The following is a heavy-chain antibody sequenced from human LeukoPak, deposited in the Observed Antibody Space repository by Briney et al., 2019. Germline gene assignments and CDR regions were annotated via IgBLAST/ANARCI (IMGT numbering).Heavy chain of an antibody. Sequence: FTXXXXSMNWVXXTPGKGLEWVSSISSTGTYIYYADSVKGRFTISRDNAKNSLYLQMNSLRAEDTAVYYCAREPTAMILWGQGTLVTVSS. CDR2: ISSTGTYI. CDR1: FTXXXXS. J-gene: IGHJ4*02. V-gene: IGHV3-21*01. CDR3: AREPTAMIL. D-gene: IGHD5-18*01.